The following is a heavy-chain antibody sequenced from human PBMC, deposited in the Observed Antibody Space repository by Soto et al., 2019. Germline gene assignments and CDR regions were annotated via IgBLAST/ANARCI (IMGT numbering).Heavy chain of an antibody. CDR3: VRGSSDYIWGSYRSSAFDI. D-gene: IGHD3-16*02. V-gene: IGHV6-1*01. Sequence: SQTLSLTXAISGDSVSSNSAAWNWIRQSPSRGLEWLGRTYYRSKWYNDYAVSVKSRITINPDTSKNQFSLQLNSVTPEDTAVYYCVRGSSDYIWGSYRSSAFDIWGQGTMVT. CDR2: TYYRSKWYN. CDR1: GDSVSSNSAA. J-gene: IGHJ3*02.